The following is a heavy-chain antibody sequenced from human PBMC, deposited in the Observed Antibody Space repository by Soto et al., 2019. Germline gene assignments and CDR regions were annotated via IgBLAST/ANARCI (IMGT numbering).Heavy chain of an antibody. CDR2: ISNSGST. J-gene: IGHJ6*02. CDR1: GFTFSSYA. D-gene: IGHD3-10*01. CDR3: AKTKFRGVVVNV. Sequence: EVQLLESGGGLVQPGGSLRLSCAASGFTFSSYAMYWVRQAPGKGLEWVSTISNSGSTYYADSVEGRFTISRDNSKNTLYLQMNSLRAEDTAVYYCAKTKFRGVVVNVWDQGTTVTVSS. V-gene: IGHV3-23*01.